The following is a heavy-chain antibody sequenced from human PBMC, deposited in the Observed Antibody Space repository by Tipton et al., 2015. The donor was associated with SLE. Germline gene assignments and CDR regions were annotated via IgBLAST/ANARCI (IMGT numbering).Heavy chain of an antibody. CDR1: GDSIRSGSYY. V-gene: IGHV4-39*07. D-gene: IGHD2/OR15-2a*01. J-gene: IGHJ5*02. Sequence: TLSLTCTVSGDSIRSGSYYWSWIRQPPGKGLDLIGNIYSSSGTTYSNPLLQSRVTLSMDTSKNQFSLRLRSVTAADTALYSCARLGGIVYIQRKESGWFDPWGQGTQVTVSS. CDR2: IYSSSGTT. CDR3: ARLGGIVYIQRKESGWFDP.